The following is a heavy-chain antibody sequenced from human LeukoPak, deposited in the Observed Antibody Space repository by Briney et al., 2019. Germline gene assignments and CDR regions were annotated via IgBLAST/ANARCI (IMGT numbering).Heavy chain of an antibody. Sequence: SETLSLTCAVYGGSFSGYYWSWIRQPPGKGLEWIGEINHSGSTNYNPSLKSRVTISVDTSKNQFSLKLSSVTAADTAVYYCARTGYSSGWYYFDSWGQGTLVTVSS. CDR3: ARTGYSSGWYYFDS. CDR1: GGSFSGYY. D-gene: IGHD6-19*01. J-gene: IGHJ4*02. CDR2: INHSGST. V-gene: IGHV4-34*01.